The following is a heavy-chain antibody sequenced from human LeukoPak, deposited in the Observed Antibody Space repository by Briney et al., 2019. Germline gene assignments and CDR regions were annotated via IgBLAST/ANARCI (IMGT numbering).Heavy chain of an antibody. V-gene: IGHV3-64*01. CDR2: ISSNGGST. D-gene: IGHD1-26*01. CDR1: GFTFSSYA. CDR3: ARDPVGGSYYDY. J-gene: IGHJ4*02. Sequence: GGSLRLSCAASGFTFSSYAMHWVRQAPGKGLEYVSAISSNGGSTYYANSVKGRFTISRDNSKNTLYLQMGSLRAEDMAVYYCARDPVGGSYYDYWGQGTLVTVSS.